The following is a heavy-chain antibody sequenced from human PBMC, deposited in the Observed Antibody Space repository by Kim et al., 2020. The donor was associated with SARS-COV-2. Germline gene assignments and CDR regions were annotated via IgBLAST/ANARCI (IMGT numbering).Heavy chain of an antibody. D-gene: IGHD3-3*02. Sequence: GGSLRLSCAASGFSPNDHAMHWVRQAPGKGLEWVSGLMWYIDGVGYADSVKGRFITSRYKAKNSLYLQMNSLRPEDTALYYCTRDVLAGGADVWGQGTA. V-gene: IGHV3-9*02. CDR3: TRDVLAGGADV. J-gene: IGHJ6*02. CDR2: LMWYIDGV. CDR1: GFSPNDHA.